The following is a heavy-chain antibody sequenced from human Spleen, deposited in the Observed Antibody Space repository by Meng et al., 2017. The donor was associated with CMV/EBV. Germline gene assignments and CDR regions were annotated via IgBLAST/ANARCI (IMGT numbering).Heavy chain of an antibody. J-gene: IGHJ2*01. Sequence: QGQLQVSGPGLVNPSQPLALTCTVSGGSISSSNYYWSWIRQPPGKGREWSGHIYNSGSTYYNPSLKSRITISVDTSKNQFSLKLSSVTAADTAVYYCARGQKGYFDLWGRGALVTAPQ. CDR3: ARGQKGYFDL. V-gene: IGHV4-30-4*01. CDR2: IYNSGST. CDR1: GGSISSSNYY.